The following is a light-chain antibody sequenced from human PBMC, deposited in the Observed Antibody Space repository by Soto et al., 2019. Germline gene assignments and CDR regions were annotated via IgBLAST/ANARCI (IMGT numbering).Light chain of an antibody. CDR3: QQADSFPLT. J-gene: IGKJ4*01. CDR2: AAS. V-gene: IGKV1-12*01. CDR1: QHISTW. Sequence: DILMTQSPSSVSAAVGDRVIIACRASQHISTWLAWYQQKPGEAPKLLIFAASRLQSGVPSRFSGSVSGTDFTLTINGLQPEDFATYYCQQADSFPLTFGGGTKVEVK.